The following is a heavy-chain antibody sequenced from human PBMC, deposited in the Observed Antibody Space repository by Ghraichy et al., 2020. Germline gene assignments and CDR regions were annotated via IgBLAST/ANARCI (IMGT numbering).Heavy chain of an antibody. J-gene: IGHJ4*02. D-gene: IGHD5-18*01. Sequence: GGSLRLSCAASGFTFSSYAMSWVRQAPGKGLEWVSAISGSGGSTYYADSVKGRFTISRDNSKNTLYLQMNSLRAEDTAVYYCAKDVVVEYSYGSYYWGQGTLVTVSS. V-gene: IGHV3-23*01. CDR1: GFTFSSYA. CDR2: ISGSGGST. CDR3: AKDVVVEYSYGSYY.